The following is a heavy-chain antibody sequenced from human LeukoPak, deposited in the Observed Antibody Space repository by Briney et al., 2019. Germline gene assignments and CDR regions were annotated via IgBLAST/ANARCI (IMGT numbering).Heavy chain of an antibody. J-gene: IGHJ4*02. D-gene: IGHD2-21*01. CDR2: INPNSGGT. CDR1: GYTFTNYG. CDR3: ARGLLSAPIDY. V-gene: IGHV1-2*02. Sequence: ASVKVSCKASGYTFTNYGITWVRQAPGQGLEWMGWINPNSGGTNYAQKFQGRVTMTRDTSISTAYMELSRLRSDDTAVYYCARGLLSAPIDYWGQGTLVTVSS.